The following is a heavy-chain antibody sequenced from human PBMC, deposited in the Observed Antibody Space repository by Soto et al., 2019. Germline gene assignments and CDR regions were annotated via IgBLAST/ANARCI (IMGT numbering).Heavy chain of an antibody. J-gene: IGHJ4*02. V-gene: IGHV3-21*01. CDR1: GFTFSSYS. CDR3: ARTESYYDSSGYHHIFDS. CDR2: ISSSSYI. Sequence: GSLRLSCAASGFTFSSYSMNWVRQAPGKGLEWVSSISSSSYIYYADSVKGRFTISRDNAKNSLYLQMNSLRAEDTAVYYCARTESYYDSSGYHHIFDSWGQGTLVTVSS. D-gene: IGHD3-22*01.